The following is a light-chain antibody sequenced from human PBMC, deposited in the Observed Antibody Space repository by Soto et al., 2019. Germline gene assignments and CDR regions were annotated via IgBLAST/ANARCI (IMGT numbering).Light chain of an antibody. CDR2: GNS. V-gene: IGLV1-40*01. CDR3: QSYDSSLSGWV. Sequence: QSVLTQPPSVSGAPGQRVTISCTGSSSNIGAGYDVHWYQLLPGTAPKLLIYGNSNRPSGVPDRFSGSKSGTSASLAITGLQAADEADYYCQSYDSSLSGWVFGGGTKLTVL. J-gene: IGLJ3*02. CDR1: SSNIGAGYD.